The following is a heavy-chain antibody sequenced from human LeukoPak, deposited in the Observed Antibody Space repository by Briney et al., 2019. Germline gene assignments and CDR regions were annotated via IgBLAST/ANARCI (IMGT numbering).Heavy chain of an antibody. CDR3: ARHGYTASHYFLDF. D-gene: IGHD3-16*01. J-gene: IGHJ4*02. Sequence: SETLSLTCTVSSGSINSYYWGWVRRPAGRGLEWIGRIYTTGKTDYNPSLKSRLTMSVDTSKRQFSLNLTSVTAADTAIYFCARHGYTASHYFLDFWRQGTLVTVSS. CDR2: IYTTGKT. CDR1: SGSINSYY. V-gene: IGHV4-4*07.